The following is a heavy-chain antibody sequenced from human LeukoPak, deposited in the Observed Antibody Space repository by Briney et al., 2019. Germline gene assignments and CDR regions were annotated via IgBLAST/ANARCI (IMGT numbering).Heavy chain of an antibody. V-gene: IGHV3-48*03. J-gene: IGHJ3*02. CDR3: ARGPSIAARYDAFDI. CDR2: ISSSGNTI. D-gene: IGHD6-6*01. Sequence: PGGSLRLSCAASEFTFTSYELNWDRQAPGKGLEWVSYISSSGNTISYADSVKGRFTISRDNAKNSLYLQVISLRAEDTAVYYCARGPSIAARYDAFDIWGQGTMVTVS. CDR1: EFTFTSYE.